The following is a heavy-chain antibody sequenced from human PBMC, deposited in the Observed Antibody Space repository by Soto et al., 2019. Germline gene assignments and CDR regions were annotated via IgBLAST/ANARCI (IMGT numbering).Heavy chain of an antibody. CDR3: ACDRGYSYGYYYYGMDV. V-gene: IGHV4-30-4*01. J-gene: IGHJ6*02. Sequence: SETLSLTCTVSGGSISSGDYYWSWIRQPPGKGLELIGYIYYSGSTYYNPSLKSRVTISVDTSKNQFSLKLSSVTAADTAVYYCACDRGYSYGYYYYGMDVWGQWTTVTVSS. D-gene: IGHD5-18*01. CDR2: IYYSGST. CDR1: GGSISSGDYY.